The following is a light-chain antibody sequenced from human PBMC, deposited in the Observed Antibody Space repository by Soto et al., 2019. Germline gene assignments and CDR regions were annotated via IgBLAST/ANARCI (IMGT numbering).Light chain of an antibody. J-gene: IGLJ3*02. CDR1: YSNIGSNI. V-gene: IGLV1-44*01. CDR3: ATWDDALRGWV. CDR2: SNN. Sequence: QSVLTQPPSASGTPGQGVIISCSGTYSNIGSNIVKWYRQVPGSAPKFLIYSNNERPSGVPDRFSGSKSGTSASLAISGLQSEDDADYYCATWDDALRGWVFGGGTKLTVL.